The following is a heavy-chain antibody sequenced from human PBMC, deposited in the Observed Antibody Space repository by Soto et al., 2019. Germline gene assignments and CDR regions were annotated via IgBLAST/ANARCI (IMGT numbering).Heavy chain of an antibody. CDR2: IRPDGSAA. V-gene: IGHV3-74*01. Sequence: EVQLVESGGGLVQPGGSLRLSCAASGFTFSSYWMHWVRQAPGKGLVWVSRIRPDGSAANYADSVQGRFTISRDNDKNTMYLQMNSLRAEDTAVYYCARDLVYGSGSSDYWGQGTLVTVSS. J-gene: IGHJ4*02. D-gene: IGHD3-10*01. CDR1: GFTFSSYW. CDR3: ARDLVYGSGSSDY.